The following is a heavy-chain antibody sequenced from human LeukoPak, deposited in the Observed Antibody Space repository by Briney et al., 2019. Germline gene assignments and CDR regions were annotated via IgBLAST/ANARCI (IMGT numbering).Heavy chain of an antibody. CDR2: IYYSGKT. CDR1: GGSISSSSYY. J-gene: IGHJ3*02. D-gene: IGHD3-22*01. Sequence: PSETLCLTCTVSGGSISSSSYYWDWIRQSPGKGLEWIGSIYYSGKTYYNASLKSRVTISVDTSKSQFSLKLSSVTAADTAVYYCARRPYYYDSSGGAFDIWGQGTMVTVSS. CDR3: ARRPYYYDSSGGAFDI. V-gene: IGHV4-39*01.